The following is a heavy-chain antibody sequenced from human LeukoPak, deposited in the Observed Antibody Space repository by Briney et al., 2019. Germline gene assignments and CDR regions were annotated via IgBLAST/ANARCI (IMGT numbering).Heavy chain of an antibody. Sequence: GGSLRLSCVASGFTFRDYWMTRVRQAPGKGLECVANIKYDGSDKYYVDSVKGRFTISRDNAKNSVYLQMNSLRVEDTAVYYCARRNLFDYWGQGTVVTVSS. V-gene: IGHV3-7*01. CDR2: IKYDGSDK. D-gene: IGHD1-14*01. CDR1: GFTFRDYW. J-gene: IGHJ4*02. CDR3: ARRNLFDY.